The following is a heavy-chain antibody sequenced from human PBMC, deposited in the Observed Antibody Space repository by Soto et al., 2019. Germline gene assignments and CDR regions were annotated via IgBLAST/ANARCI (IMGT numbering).Heavy chain of an antibody. J-gene: IGHJ6*02. V-gene: IGHV5-10-1*01. CDR1: GYSFTKYW. CDR2: IDPSDSYT. D-gene: IGHD3-22*01. Sequence: GESLKISCKGSGYSFTKYWISWVRQMPGKGLEWMGRIDPSDSYTNYSPSFQGHVTISADKSISTAYLQWSSLKASDTAVYYCARPRAQYYYDSSDDYGMDVWGQGTTVTVSS. CDR3: ARPRAQYYYDSSDDYGMDV.